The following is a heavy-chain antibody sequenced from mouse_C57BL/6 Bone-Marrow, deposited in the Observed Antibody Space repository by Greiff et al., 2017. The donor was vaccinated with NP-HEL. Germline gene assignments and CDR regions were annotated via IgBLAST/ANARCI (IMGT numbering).Heavy chain of an antibody. D-gene: IGHD1-2*01. CDR1: GYTFTSYW. CDR2: IHPNSGST. CDR3: ARDRLLRRYAMDY. V-gene: IGHV1-64*01. Sequence: VQLQQPGAELVKPGASVKLSCKASGYTFTSYWMHWVKQRPGQGLEWIGMIHPNSGSTNYNEKFKSKATLTVDKSSSTAYMQLSSLTSEDSAVYYCARDRLLRRYAMDYWGQGTSVTVSS. J-gene: IGHJ4*01.